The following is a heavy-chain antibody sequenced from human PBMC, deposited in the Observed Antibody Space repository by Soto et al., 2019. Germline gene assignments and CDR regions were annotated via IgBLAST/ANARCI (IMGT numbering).Heavy chain of an antibody. J-gene: IGHJ4*02. CDR2: IIPIFGTA. CDR3: AREQSGHFDY. D-gene: IGHD6-19*01. Sequence: GAAVKVSCKAPGGPFRSHAISWVRQAPGQGLEWMGGIIPIFGTANYAQKFQGRVTITADESTSTAHMELSSLRSEYTAVYYCAREQSGHFDYWGQRTLVTASS. CDR1: GGPFRSHA. V-gene: IGHV1-69*13.